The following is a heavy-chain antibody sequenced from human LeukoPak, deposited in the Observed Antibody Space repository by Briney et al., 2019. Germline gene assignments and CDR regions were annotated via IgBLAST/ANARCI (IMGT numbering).Heavy chain of an antibody. J-gene: IGHJ4*02. CDR1: GGSFSGYY. D-gene: IGHD5-18*01. Sequence: SETLSLTCAVYGGSFSGYYWSWIRQPPGKRLEWIGEINHSGSTNYNPSLKSRVTISVDTSKNQFSLKLSSVTAADTAVYYCARHVKRVQLWSIRGYFDYWGQGTLVTVSS. CDR3: ARHVKRVQLWSIRGYFDY. V-gene: IGHV4-34*01. CDR2: INHSGST.